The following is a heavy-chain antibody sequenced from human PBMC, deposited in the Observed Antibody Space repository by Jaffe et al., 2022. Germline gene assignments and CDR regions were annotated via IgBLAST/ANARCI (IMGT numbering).Heavy chain of an antibody. CDR1: GGSISSYY. D-gene: IGHD5-12*01. V-gene: IGHV4-59*01. CDR3: ARGGGYSGYGDHDY. J-gene: IGHJ4*02. CDR2: IYYSGST. Sequence: QVQLQESGPGLVKPSETLSLTCTVSGGSISSYYWSWIRQPPGKGLEWIGYIYYSGSTNYNPSLKSRVTISVDTSKNQFSLKLSSVTAADTAVYYCARGGGYSGYGDHDYWGQGTLVTVSS.